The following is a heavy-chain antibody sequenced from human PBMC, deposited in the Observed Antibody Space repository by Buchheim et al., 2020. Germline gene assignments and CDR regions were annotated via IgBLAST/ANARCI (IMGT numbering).Heavy chain of an antibody. J-gene: IGHJ6*02. D-gene: IGHD3-22*01. CDR2: INHSGST. CDR1: GGSFSGYY. Sequence: QVQLQQWGAGLLKPSETLSLTCAVYGGSFSGYYWSWIRQPPGKGLEWIGEINHSGSTNYNPSLKSRVTISVDTSKNPFSLKLRSVTAADTAVYYCARGYYYDSSGYHYYYYYGMDVWGQGTT. CDR3: ARGYYYDSSGYHYYYYYGMDV. V-gene: IGHV4-34*01.